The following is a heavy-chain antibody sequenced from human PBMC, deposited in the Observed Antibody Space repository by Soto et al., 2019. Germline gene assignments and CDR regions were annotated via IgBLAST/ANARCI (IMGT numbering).Heavy chain of an antibody. D-gene: IGHD2-15*01. CDR1: GGSISSSSYY. Sequence: QLQLQESGPGLVKPSETLSLTCTVSGGSISSSSYYWGWIRQPPGKGLEWIGSIYYSGSTYYNPSLKSRVTVSVATSKTPFSPKLSSVTAADTAVYSCARPKVGGWFDPWGQGTLVTVSS. V-gene: IGHV4-39*01. J-gene: IGHJ5*02. CDR2: IYYSGST. CDR3: ARPKVGGWFDP.